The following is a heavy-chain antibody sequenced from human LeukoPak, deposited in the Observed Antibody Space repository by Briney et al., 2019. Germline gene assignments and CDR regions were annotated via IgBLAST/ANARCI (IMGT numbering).Heavy chain of an antibody. Sequence: ASVKASCKASGGTFSSYAISWVRQAPGQGLEWMGGIIPIFGTANYAQKFQGRVTITTDESTSTAYMELSSLRSEDTAVYYCARGDLGYCSSTSCYRFDYWGQGTLVTVSS. D-gene: IGHD2-2*01. V-gene: IGHV1-69*05. CDR1: GGTFSSYA. J-gene: IGHJ4*02. CDR2: IIPIFGTA. CDR3: ARGDLGYCSSTSCYRFDY.